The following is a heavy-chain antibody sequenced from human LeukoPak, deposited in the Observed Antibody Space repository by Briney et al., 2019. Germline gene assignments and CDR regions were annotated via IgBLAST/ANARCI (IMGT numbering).Heavy chain of an antibody. CDR1: GYTFTTYG. CDR2: ITTFNGKA. D-gene: IGHD2-15*01. CDR3: ARDGGATIFDY. J-gene: IGHJ4*02. Sequence: ASVKVSCKASGYTFTTYGISWVRQAPGQGLEWMGWITTFNGKANYAQNLQGRVTMTTDTSTSTVYMELRSLRSDDSAVYYCARDGGATIFDYWGQGTLVTVSS. V-gene: IGHV1-18*01.